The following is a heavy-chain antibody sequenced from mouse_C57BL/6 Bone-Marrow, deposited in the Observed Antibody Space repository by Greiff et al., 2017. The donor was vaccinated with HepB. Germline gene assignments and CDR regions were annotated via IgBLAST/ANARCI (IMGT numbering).Heavy chain of an antibody. Sequence: EVKVEESGPGLVKPSQSLSLTCSVTGYSITSGYYWNWIRQFPGNKLEWMGYISYDGSNNYNPSLKNRISITRDTSKNQFFLKLNSVTTEDTATYYCARKALLRGFAYWGQGTLVTVSA. CDR1: GYSITSGYY. J-gene: IGHJ3*01. CDR2: ISYDGSN. V-gene: IGHV3-6*01. CDR3: ARKALLRGFAY. D-gene: IGHD1-1*01.